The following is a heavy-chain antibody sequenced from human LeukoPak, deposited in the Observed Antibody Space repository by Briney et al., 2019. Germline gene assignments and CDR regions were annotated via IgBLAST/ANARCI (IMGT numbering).Heavy chain of an antibody. J-gene: IGHJ4*02. CDR2: IYYSGNT. CDR3: ARGRRRLDY. V-gene: IGHV4-59*01. D-gene: IGHD1-1*01. CDR1: GGSISPYY. Sequence: SETLSLTCTVSGGSISPYYWSWIRQPPGKGLEWIGYIYYSGNTNYNPSLKSRVTMSVDTSKNQFSPKVRSVTAADTAFYYCARGRRRLDYWGQGILVTVSS.